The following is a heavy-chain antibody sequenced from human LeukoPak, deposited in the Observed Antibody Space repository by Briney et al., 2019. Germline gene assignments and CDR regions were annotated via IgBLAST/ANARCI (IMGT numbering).Heavy chain of an antibody. J-gene: IGHJ4*02. Sequence: SVKVSCKASGYTFTSYYMHWVRQAPGQGLEWMGGIIPIFGTANYAQKFQGRVTITADESTSTAYMELSSLRSEDTAVYYCARGYRYSYGPFDYWGQGTLVTVSS. CDR3: ARGYRYSYGPFDY. D-gene: IGHD5-18*01. CDR2: IIPIFGTA. CDR1: GYTFTSYY. V-gene: IGHV1-69*13.